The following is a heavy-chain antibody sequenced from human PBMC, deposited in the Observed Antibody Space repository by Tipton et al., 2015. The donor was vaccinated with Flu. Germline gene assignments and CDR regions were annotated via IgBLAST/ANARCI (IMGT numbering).Heavy chain of an antibody. CDR2: IYTSGST. V-gene: IGHV4-4*07. CDR3: AREAAPTPGAGYQYDS. J-gene: IGHJ5*02. D-gene: IGHD3-10*01. CDR1: GDSISNYY. Sequence: TLSLTCTVSGDSISNYYWGWIRQPAGKGLQWIGRIYTSGSTDYNPSLKGRVTMSVDTSRNQFSLRLSSVTAADTAVDFCAREAAPTPGAGYQYDSWGQGKLVTVSS.